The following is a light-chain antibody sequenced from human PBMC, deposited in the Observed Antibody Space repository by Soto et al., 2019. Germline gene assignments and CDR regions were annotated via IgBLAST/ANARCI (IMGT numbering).Light chain of an antibody. CDR3: QHRAGWARALI. J-gene: IGKJ4*01. CDR2: NAS. Sequence: TPWPANRPRSISKKANLFCRASESVSNSLAWYQHKPGQAPRLLIYNASNRATGIPARFSGSGSGSDFSRSISILVPEDFAVYARQHRAGWARALIVGGGTKVDIK. CDR1: ESVSNS. V-gene: IGKV3-11*01.